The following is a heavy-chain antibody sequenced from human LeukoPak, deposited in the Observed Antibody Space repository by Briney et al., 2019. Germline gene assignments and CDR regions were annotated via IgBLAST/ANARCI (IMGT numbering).Heavy chain of an antibody. D-gene: IGHD2-8*01. V-gene: IGHV3-9*01. CDR2: ISWNSGSI. J-gene: IGHJ4*02. Sequence: PAGRSLRLSFAASGFTFDDYAMHWVRQAPGKGLEWVSGISWNSGSIGYADSVKGRFTISRDNAKNSLYLQMNSLRAEDTALYYCAKGGHALDYWGQGTLVTVSS. CDR1: GFTFDDYA. CDR3: AKGGHALDY.